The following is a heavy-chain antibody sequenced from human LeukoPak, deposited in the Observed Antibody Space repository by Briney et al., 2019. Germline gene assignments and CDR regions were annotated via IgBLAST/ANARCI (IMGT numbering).Heavy chain of an antibody. V-gene: IGHV4-61*02. CDR1: GGSINSGSYY. D-gene: IGHD1-26*01. J-gene: IGHJ4*02. CDR2: IYTGGNT. CDR3: VSGSLFDY. Sequence: SETLSLTCTVSGGSINSGSYYWSWIRQPAGKGLEWIGRIYTGGNTNYNPSLKGRVTISVDTSKNQFSLKLSSLTAADTAVYYCVSGSLFDYWGQGTLVTVSS.